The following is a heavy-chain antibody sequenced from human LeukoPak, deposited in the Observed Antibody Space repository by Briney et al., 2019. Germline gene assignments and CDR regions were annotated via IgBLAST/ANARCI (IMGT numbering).Heavy chain of an antibody. CDR1: GFTFSSYA. D-gene: IGHD3-10*01. V-gene: IGHV3-21*04. CDR3: AKDESSGGY. Sequence: GGSLRLSCAASGFTFSSYAMHWVRQAPGKGLEWVSSISSSSSYIYYADSVKGRFTISRDNSKNTLYLQMNSLRAEDTAVYYCAKDESSGGYWGQGTLVTVSS. CDR2: ISSSSSYI. J-gene: IGHJ4*02.